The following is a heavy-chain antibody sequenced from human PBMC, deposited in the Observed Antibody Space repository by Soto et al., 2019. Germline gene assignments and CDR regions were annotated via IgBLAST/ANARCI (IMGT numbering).Heavy chain of an antibody. Sequence: PGGSLRLSCTASGIMFSAYAMLWVRQAPGKGLEWVAAMSYDGTNKYYADSLKGRFTISRDNSKNTLFLQMSSLTADDSAVYYCARDPSPYTSGWYGIDFWGLGTLVTVSS. CDR2: MSYDGTNK. D-gene: IGHD6-19*01. J-gene: IGHJ4*01. CDR3: ARDPSPYTSGWYGIDF. V-gene: IGHV3-30-3*01. CDR1: GIMFSAYA.